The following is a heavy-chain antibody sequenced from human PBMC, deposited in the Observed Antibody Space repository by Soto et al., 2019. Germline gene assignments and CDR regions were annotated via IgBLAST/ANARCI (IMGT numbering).Heavy chain of an antibody. CDR3: ATVRGVGRYWFDT. V-gene: IGHV1-24*01. CDR1: GYSLTELS. CDR2: FDPKDGKV. J-gene: IGHJ5*02. Sequence: ASVKVSCKVSGYSLTELSIHWVRQSPGKGLEWMGGFDPKDGKVVYAQTLAARVTMTEDTATDTVYMELESLTSEYTAVYHCATVRGVGRYWFDTWGPGILVTVSS. D-gene: IGHD2-8*02.